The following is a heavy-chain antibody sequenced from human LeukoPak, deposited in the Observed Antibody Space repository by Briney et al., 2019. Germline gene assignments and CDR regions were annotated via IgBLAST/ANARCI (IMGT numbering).Heavy chain of an antibody. CDR1: GYTFTSYA. CDR2: INTNTGNP. D-gene: IGHD6-19*01. J-gene: IGHJ6*03. CDR3: ARDVSGWRNYYYYYYMDV. Sequence: ASVKVSCKASGYTFTSYAMNWVRQAPGQGLEWMGWINTNTGNPTYAQGFTGRFVFSLDTSVSTAYLQISSLKAEDTAVYYCARDVSGWRNYYYYYYMDVWGKGTTVTVSS. V-gene: IGHV7-4-1*02.